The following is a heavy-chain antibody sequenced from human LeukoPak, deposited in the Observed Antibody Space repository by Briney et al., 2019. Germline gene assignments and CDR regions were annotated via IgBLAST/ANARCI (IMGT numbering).Heavy chain of an antibody. Sequence: VKVSCKASGGPFNNYAINWVRQAPGQGLEWMGRIIVILGKVNYAQKFQGRLTITADKSTRTAYMDLSNLASEDTAIYFCARYIHPQGLIGYAMDVWGQGTTVIVSS. J-gene: IGHJ6*02. CDR2: IIVILGKV. CDR1: GGPFNNYA. D-gene: IGHD2-8*01. CDR3: ARYIHPQGLIGYAMDV. V-gene: IGHV1-69*04.